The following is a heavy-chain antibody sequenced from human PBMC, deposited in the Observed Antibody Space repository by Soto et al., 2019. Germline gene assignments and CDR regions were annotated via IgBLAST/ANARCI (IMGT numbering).Heavy chain of an antibody. CDR2: MNPNSGNT. J-gene: IGHJ5*02. D-gene: IGHD2-2*01. V-gene: IGHV1-8*01. CDR1: GYTFTSYD. CDR3: ARGRYCSSTSCSGDWFDP. Sequence: ASVKVSCKDSGYTFTSYDINWVRQATGQGLEWMGWMNPNSGNTGYAQKFQGRVTMTRNTSISTAYMELSSLRSEDTAVYYCARGRYCSSTSCSGDWFDPWGQGTLVTVSS.